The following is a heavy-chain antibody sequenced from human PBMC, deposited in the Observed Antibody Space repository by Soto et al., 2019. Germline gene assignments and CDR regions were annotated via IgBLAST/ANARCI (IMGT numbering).Heavy chain of an antibody. CDR1: RYIFTAYF. J-gene: IGHJ5*02. CDR3: ASHAPGARFDP. Sequence: HVQLVQSGAEVKKPGASVKVSGQAPRYIFTAYFMHWVRQAPGQGLEWMGWINPNNGATHDGLSFQGRVPMTRDTSSSTAYLELRSLRSDDKAVYYCASHAPGARFDPWGQGTRVIVSS. V-gene: IGHV1-2*02. CDR2: INPNNGAT.